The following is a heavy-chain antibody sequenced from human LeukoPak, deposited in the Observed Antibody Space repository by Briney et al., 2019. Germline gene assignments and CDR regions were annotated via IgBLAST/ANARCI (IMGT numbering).Heavy chain of an antibody. J-gene: IGHJ4*02. Sequence: GGSLRLSCSTSGFIFSSYPMHWVRQPPGKGLEYVSGITSNGDSTNYADSVKGRFTISRDNSKNTLSLLMSSLRAEDTAVYYCVKDQGEYSSSWYYFDNWGQGTLVTVSS. CDR1: GFIFSSYP. CDR3: VKDQGEYSSSWYYFDN. D-gene: IGHD6-13*01. V-gene: IGHV3-64D*06. CDR2: ITSNGDST.